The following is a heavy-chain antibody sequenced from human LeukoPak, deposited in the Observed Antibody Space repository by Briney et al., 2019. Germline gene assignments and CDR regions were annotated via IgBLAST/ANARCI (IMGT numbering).Heavy chain of an antibody. CDR1: GFSVSNNY. J-gene: IGHJ4*02. CDR2: IYHSGST. Sequence: GSLRLSCAASGFSVSNNYMSWVRQAPGKGLEWIGEIYHSGSTNYNPSLKSRVTISVDKSKNQFSLKLSSVTAADTAVYYCASGIRRQQLEPAFDYWGQGTLVTVSS. CDR3: ASGIRRQQLEPAFDY. V-gene: IGHV4-4*02. D-gene: IGHD6-13*01.